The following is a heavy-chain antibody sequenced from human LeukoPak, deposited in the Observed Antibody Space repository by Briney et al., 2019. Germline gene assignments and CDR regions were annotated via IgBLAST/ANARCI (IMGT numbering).Heavy chain of an antibody. V-gene: IGHV3-23*01. Sequence: GGSLRLSCAASGFTFSSYAMSWVRQAPGKGLEWVSAISGSGSSTYYADSVKGRFTISRDNSKNTLYMQMNSLRVEDTAVYYCAIGSGYYGSGSYSFDYWGQGTLVTVSS. CDR2: ISGSGSST. J-gene: IGHJ4*02. D-gene: IGHD3-10*01. CDR3: AIGSGYYGSGSYSFDY. CDR1: GFTFSSYA.